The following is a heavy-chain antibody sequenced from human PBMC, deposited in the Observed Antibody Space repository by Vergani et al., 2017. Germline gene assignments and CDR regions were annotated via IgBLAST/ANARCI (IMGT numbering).Heavy chain of an antibody. D-gene: IGHD2-21*02. V-gene: IGHV1-2*02. CDR1: GYTFTGYY. Sequence: QVQLVQSGAEVKKPGASVKVSCKASGYTFTGYYMHWVRQAPGQGLEWMGWINPNSGGTNYAKKFQGRVTMTRDTSISTSYMELSRLRSDDTAVYYCARGMVTAITRDDAFDIWGQGTMVTVSS. CDR3: ARGMVTAITRDDAFDI. CDR2: INPNSGGT. J-gene: IGHJ3*02.